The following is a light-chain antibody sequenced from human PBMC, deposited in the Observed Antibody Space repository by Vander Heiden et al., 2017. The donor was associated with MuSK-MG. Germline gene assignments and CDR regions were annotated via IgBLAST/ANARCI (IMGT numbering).Light chain of an antibody. Sequence: QSVLTQPASVAGSPGQSITIFCSGTSRNIGGYDYVSWYQQSPGKAPNLIIYYVSNRPSGVSDRFSGSKSGNTASLTISGLHVDDEADYYCASYTTTSALYVFGSGTKVTAL. CDR1: SRNIGGYDY. CDR3: ASYTTTSALYV. CDR2: YVS. J-gene: IGLJ1*01. V-gene: IGLV2-14*01.